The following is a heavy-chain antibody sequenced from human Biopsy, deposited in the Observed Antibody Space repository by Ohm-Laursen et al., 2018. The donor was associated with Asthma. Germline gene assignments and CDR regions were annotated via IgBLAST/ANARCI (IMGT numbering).Heavy chain of an antibody. V-gene: IGHV4-31*03. D-gene: IGHD3-22*01. CDR1: GDSITSGGCC. CDR2: IHHSGTS. Sequence: TLSLRCTVSGDSITSGGCCWKWIRQHTGKGLEWIGHIHHSGTSYFNPSLKSRVSFSRDTSKDQFSLRLSSVTAADTAMYYCSRIPRRSGSYFVDYWGQGTLVTVSS. CDR3: SRIPRRSGSYFVDY. J-gene: IGHJ4*02.